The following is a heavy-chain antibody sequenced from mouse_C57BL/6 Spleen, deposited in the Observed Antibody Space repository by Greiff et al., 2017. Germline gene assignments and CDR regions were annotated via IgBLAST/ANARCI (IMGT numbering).Heavy chain of an antibody. Sequence: VQLQQPGAELVRPGTSVKLSCKASGYTFTSYWMHWVKQRPGQGLEWIGVIDPSDSYTNYNQKFKGKATLTVDTSSSTAYMQLSSLTSEDSSVYYCARFVTNSNFSCDYGGRGTTLTVSS. CDR2: IDPSDSYT. CDR3: ARFVTNSNFSCDY. D-gene: IGHD2-5*01. CDR1: GYTFTSYW. V-gene: IGHV1-59*01. J-gene: IGHJ2*01.